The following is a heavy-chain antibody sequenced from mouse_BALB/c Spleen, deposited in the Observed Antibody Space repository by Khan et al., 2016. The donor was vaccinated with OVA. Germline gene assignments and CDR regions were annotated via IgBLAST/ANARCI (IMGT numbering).Heavy chain of an antibody. CDR2: INPSTDYT. CDR3: VNHGSSSAWFTY. J-gene: IGHJ3*01. D-gene: IGHD1-1*01. V-gene: IGHV1-7*01. Sequence: QVQLKESGAELAKPGASVKMSCKASGYTFTSYWMHWVKQRPGQGLEWIGYINPSTDYTDYNQKFKDKATLTVDKSSSTAYMQLTSLTSEDSAVYYCVNHGSSSAWFTYWGQGTLVTVS. CDR1: GYTFTSYW.